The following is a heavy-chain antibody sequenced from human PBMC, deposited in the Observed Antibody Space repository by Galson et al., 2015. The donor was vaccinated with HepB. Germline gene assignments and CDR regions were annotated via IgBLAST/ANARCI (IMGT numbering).Heavy chain of an antibody. D-gene: IGHD2-15*01. CDR3: ASVVGTIYYYGMDV. Sequence: CAISGDSVSSNSAAWNWIRQSPSRGLEWLGRTYYRSGWYNDYAESVRSRISINPDTSRNQFSLQLKSVTPEDTAVYYCASVVGTIYYYGMDVWGQGTTVIVSS. V-gene: IGHV6-1*01. J-gene: IGHJ6*02. CDR1: GDSVSSNSAA. CDR2: TYYRSGWYN.